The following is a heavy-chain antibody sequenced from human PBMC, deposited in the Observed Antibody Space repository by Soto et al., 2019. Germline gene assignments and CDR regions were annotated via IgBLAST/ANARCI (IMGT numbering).Heavy chain of an antibody. CDR2: IKSKTDGGTT. CDR1: GFTFSNAW. Sequence: GESLKISCAASGFTFSNAWMSWVRQAPGKGLEWVGHIKSKTDGGTTDYAAPVKGRFTISRDDSKNTLYLQMNSLKTEDTAVYYCTTEGGYDYAYYYYMDVWGKGTTVTVSS. V-gene: IGHV3-15*01. D-gene: IGHD5-12*01. CDR3: TTEGGYDYAYYYYMDV. J-gene: IGHJ6*03.